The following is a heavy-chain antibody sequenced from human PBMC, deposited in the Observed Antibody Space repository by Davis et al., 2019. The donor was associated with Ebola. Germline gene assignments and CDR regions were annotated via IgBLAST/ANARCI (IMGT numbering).Heavy chain of an antibody. J-gene: IGHJ4*02. CDR2: INHSGST. D-gene: IGHD3-22*01. CDR1: GGSFSGYY. CDR3: ARVYYYDSSGHKKAFDY. V-gene: IGHV4-34*01. Sequence: PGGSLRLSCAVYGGSFSGYYWSWIRQPPGKGLEWIGEINHSGSTNYNPSLKSRVTISVDTSKNQFSLKLSSVTAADTAVYYCARVYYYDSSGHKKAFDYWGQGTLVTVSS.